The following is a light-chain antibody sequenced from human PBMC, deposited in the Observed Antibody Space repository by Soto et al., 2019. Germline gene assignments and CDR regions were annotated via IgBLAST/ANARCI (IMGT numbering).Light chain of an antibody. CDR3: QQYNSYSQWT. J-gene: IGKJ1*01. Sequence: DIRMTQSPSTLSASVGDRVTITCRASQSISSWLAWYQQKPGKAPKLLIYDASSLESGVPSRFSGSGSGTEFTLTISSLQPDDFATYYCQQYNSYSQWTFGQGTKVDIK. V-gene: IGKV1-5*01. CDR2: DAS. CDR1: QSISSW.